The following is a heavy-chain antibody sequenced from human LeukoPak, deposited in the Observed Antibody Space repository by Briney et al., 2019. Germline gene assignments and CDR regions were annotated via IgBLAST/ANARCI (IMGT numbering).Heavy chain of an antibody. CDR3: GRGCAMDV. CDR1: GYTSTNFD. Sequence: ASVKVSCTASGYTSTNFDINWVRQATGQGLEWMGWMNLNSGKTGYRQEFQGRVTMTTNTSITAAYMELSSLRSEYTAVYYCGRGCAMDVWGRGPTVIVSS. J-gene: IGHJ6*02. V-gene: IGHV1-8*01. CDR2: MNLNSGKT.